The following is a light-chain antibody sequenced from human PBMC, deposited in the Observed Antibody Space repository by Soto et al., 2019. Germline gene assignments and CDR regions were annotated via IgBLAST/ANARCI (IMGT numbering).Light chain of an antibody. CDR3: KQYASAQFS. CDR2: AAS. CDR1: HSINTSF. V-gene: IGKV3-20*01. Sequence: EIVLPQSPGTLSFSPGDRAPLSCMASHSINTSFLAWFQQKPGQAPRLLIYAASTRATGIKDRFSGSASETDFTLTINRLEPEDSAVYYCKQYASAQFSLGPGTTVDIK. J-gene: IGKJ3*01.